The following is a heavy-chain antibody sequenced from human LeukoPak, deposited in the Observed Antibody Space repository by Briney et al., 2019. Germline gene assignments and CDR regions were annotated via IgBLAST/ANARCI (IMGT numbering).Heavy chain of an antibody. CDR3: ARARFLYCSGGSCYSDYYYYGMDV. Sequence: ASVKVSCKVSGYTLTELSMHWVRQAPGKGLEWMGGFDPEDGETIYAQKFQGRVTMTEDTSTDTAYMELSSLRSDDTAVYYCARARFLYCSGGSCYSDYYYYGMDVWGQGTTVTVSS. CDR1: GYTLTELS. CDR2: FDPEDGET. D-gene: IGHD2-15*01. V-gene: IGHV1-24*01. J-gene: IGHJ6*02.